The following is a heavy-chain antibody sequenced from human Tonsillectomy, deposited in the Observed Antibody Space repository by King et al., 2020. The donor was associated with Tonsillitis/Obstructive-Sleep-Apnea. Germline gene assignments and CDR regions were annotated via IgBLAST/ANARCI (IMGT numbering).Heavy chain of an antibody. D-gene: IGHD3-3*01. Sequence: VQLQQWGAGLLKPSETLSLTCSVYGGSFSLNYWCWIRQAPGKGLEWIGEMKHSGSTNYNTSLKRRVTISEDTSSNQFCLKLSSVTAADTAVWYGARGDFGVAIAPPRTAYSYYMDVWGKGTTVTVSS. CDR2: MKHSGST. CDR3: ARGDFGVAIAPPRTAYSYYMDV. J-gene: IGHJ6*03. CDR1: GGSFSLNY. V-gene: IGHV4-34*01.